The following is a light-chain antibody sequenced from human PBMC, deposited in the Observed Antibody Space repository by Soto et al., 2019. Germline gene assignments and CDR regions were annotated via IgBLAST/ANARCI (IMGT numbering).Light chain of an antibody. CDR2: WAS. V-gene: IGKV4-1*01. CDR3: QQDFATPFT. Sequence: DIVMTQSPDSLAVSLGERATINCKSSQSVFYSSNNKNYLAWYQQKPGQPPKLLIYWASTRESGVPDRFSGSGSGTDFSLTISSLQAEDVAVYYCQQDFATPFTFGPGTRVDFK. CDR1: QSVFYSSNNKNY. J-gene: IGKJ3*01.